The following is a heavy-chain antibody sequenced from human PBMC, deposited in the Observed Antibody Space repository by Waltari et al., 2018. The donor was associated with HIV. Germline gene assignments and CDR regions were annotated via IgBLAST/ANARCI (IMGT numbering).Heavy chain of an antibody. CDR3: AGGGYDYAWGTYRPFDY. Sequence: EVQLVESGGGLVKPGGSLRLSCAASGFTFRTYNMHWVRHAPGKGLEWVSSISSVGSYIYYPDSFKGRFTISRDNAKNSLYLQMNILRAEDTAVYYCAGGGYDYAWGTYRPFDYWGQGTLVTVSS. V-gene: IGHV3-21*03. D-gene: IGHD3-16*02. CDR2: ISSVGSYI. J-gene: IGHJ4*02. CDR1: GFTFRTYN.